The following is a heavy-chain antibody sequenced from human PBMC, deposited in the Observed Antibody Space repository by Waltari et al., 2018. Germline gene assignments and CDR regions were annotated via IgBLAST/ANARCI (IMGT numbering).Heavy chain of an antibody. J-gene: IGHJ4*02. Sequence: QVQLQQWGAGLLKPSETLSLTCAVYGGSFSGYYWSWIRQPPGKGLEWIGEINHSGSTNYNPSLKSRVTISVDTSKNQFSLKLSSVTAADTAVYYCARAHQIRYFGSFDYWGQGTLVTVSS. D-gene: IGHD3-9*01. CDR3: ARAHQIRYFGSFDY. CDR1: GGSFSGYY. V-gene: IGHV4-34*01. CDR2: INHSGST.